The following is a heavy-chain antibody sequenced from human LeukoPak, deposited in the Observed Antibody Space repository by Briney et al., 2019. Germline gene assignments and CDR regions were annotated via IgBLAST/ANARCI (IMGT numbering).Heavy chain of an antibody. CDR2: IYYSGST. CDR1: GGSISSSSYY. J-gene: IGHJ4*02. D-gene: IGHD2-15*01. Sequence: SETLSLTCTVSGGSISSSSYYWGWIRQPPGKGLEWIGSIYYSGSTHYNPSLKSRVTISVDTSKNQFSLKLSSVTAADTAVYYCARARLGVAATDFDYWGQGTLVTVSS. CDR3: ARARLGVAATDFDY. V-gene: IGHV4-39*07.